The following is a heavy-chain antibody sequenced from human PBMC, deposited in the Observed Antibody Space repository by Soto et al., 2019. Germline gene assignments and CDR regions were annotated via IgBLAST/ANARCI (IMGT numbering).Heavy chain of an antibody. J-gene: IGHJ4*02. CDR1: GFSLIHYW. CDR2: INLDGSST. Sequence: EVQLVESGGGLIQPGGALRLTGTASGFSLIHYWMHWIRQAPGKGLVWVSRINLDGSSTDYAPSVKGRFTISRDNAKKTLYLHMTSLAADDSSVYYCASGWGLTDYWGRGTLVTVSS. V-gene: IGHV3-74*01. D-gene: IGHD7-27*01. CDR3: ASGWGLTDY.